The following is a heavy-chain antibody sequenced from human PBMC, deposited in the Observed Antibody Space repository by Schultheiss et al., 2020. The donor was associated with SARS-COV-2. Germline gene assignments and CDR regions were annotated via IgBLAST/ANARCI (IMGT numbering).Heavy chain of an antibody. D-gene: IGHD4-11*01. J-gene: IGHJ5*02. CDR2: IHYSGST. V-gene: IGHV4-59*01. CDR3: ARGVQRASDYFDP. CDR1: GGFINNYY. Sequence: SETLSLTCTVSGGFINNYYWNWIRQPPGKGLEWIGYIHYSGSTNYNPSLKSRVTMSVDTSKNQFSLKLTSVTAADTAVYYCARGVQRASDYFDPWGQGILVTVSS.